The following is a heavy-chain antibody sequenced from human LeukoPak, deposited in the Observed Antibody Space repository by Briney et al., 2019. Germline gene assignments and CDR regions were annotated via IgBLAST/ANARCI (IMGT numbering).Heavy chain of an antibody. J-gene: IGHJ4*02. Sequence: SQTLSLTCTVSGGSISSYYWSWIRQPAGKGLEWIGRIYTSGSTNYNPSLKSRVTMSVDTSKNQFSLKLSSVTAADTAVYYCARDRLDTAMVTPFDYWGQGTLVTVSS. D-gene: IGHD5-18*01. CDR3: ARDRLDTAMVTPFDY. V-gene: IGHV4-4*07. CDR1: GGSISSYY. CDR2: IYTSGST.